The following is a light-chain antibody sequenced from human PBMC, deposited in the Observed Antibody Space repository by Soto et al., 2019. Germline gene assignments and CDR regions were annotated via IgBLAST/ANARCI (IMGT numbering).Light chain of an antibody. CDR2: EVS. J-gene: IGLJ3*02. V-gene: IGLV2-8*01. CDR3: SSYAGSNNLGV. CDR1: SSDVGGYNY. Sequence: QSVLTQPPSAXGSRGXXXXISCTGTSSDVGGYNYVSWYQQHPGKAPKLMIYEVSKRPSGVPDRFSGSKSGNTASLTVSGLQPEDEADYYCSSYAGSNNLGVFGGGTKLTVL.